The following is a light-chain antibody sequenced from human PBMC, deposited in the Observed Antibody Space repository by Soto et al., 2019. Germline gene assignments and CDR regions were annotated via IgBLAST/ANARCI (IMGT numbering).Light chain of an antibody. CDR3: QHRKT. V-gene: IGKV3-11*01. Sequence: EVVLTQSPATLSLSPGDRATLSCRASQSVSSYLAWYQQKPGQAPRLLIYDASNRATGIPARFNGSGSGTDFTLTISSLEPEDFAVYYCQHRKTFGQGTKV. J-gene: IGKJ1*01. CDR1: QSVSSY. CDR2: DAS.